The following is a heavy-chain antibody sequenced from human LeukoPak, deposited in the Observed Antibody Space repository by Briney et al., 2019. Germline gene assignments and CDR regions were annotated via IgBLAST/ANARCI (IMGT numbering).Heavy chain of an antibody. CDR3: CADPPGTSSLIDY. CDR2: IKSKPAGRTT. V-gene: IGHV3-15*01. Sequence: GGSLRLSCAASGFTFSNAWMSWVRQAPGKGLEWLGRIKSKPAGRTTDYAAPVKDRFTISRDDSKNTLYLQMNSLKTEDTAVYYCCADPPGTSSLIDYWGQGTLVTVSS. J-gene: IGHJ4*02. CDR1: GFTFSNAW. D-gene: IGHD2-15*01.